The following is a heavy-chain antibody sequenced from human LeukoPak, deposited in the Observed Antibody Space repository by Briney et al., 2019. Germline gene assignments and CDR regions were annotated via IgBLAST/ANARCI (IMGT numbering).Heavy chain of an antibody. CDR1: GFTFSSYE. V-gene: IGHV3-48*03. CDR2: ISSSGSTI. Sequence: GGSLRLSCAASGFTFSSYEMNWVRQAPRKGLEWVSYISSSGSTIYYADSVKGRFTISRDNAKNSLYLQMNSLRAEDTAVYYCARGLILEQLGGRGQGTLVTVSS. J-gene: IGHJ4*02. CDR3: ARGLILEQLGG. D-gene: IGHD6-6*01.